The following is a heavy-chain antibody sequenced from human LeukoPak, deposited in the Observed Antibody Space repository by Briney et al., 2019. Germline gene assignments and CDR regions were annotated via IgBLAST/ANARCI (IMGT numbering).Heavy chain of an antibody. Sequence: ASVKVSCKASGYTFTSYGISWVRQAPGQGLEWMGWISAYNGNTNYAQRLQGRVTMTTDTSTSTAYMELRSLRSDDTAVYYCARGNSGRKALFYYYYGMDVWGQGTTATVSS. V-gene: IGHV1-18*01. CDR2: ISAYNGNT. CDR1: GYTFTSYG. J-gene: IGHJ6*02. CDR3: ARGNSGRKALFYYYYGMDV. D-gene: IGHD1-26*01.